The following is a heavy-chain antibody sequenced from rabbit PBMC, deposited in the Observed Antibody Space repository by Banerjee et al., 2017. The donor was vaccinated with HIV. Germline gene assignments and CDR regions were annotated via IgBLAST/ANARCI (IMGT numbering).Heavy chain of an antibody. Sequence: QSLGESGGGLVKPGASLTLTCTASGFTLSSYWICWVRQAPGKGLELIGCIGAGSSGITYYASWTNGRFTISKTSSTTVTLQMTSLTTADTATYFCARDLTGVIGWNFGWWGPGTLVTVS. CDR2: IGAGSSGIT. CDR3: ARDLTGVIGWNFGW. D-gene: IGHD4-1*01. V-gene: IGHV1S40*01. J-gene: IGHJ6*01. CDR1: GFTLSSYW.